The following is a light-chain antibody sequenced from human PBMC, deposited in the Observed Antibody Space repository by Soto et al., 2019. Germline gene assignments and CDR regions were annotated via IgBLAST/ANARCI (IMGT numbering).Light chain of an antibody. CDR3: SAWDASLNGYV. Sequence: QSVLTQPPSASGTPGLRVSISCSGSSSNIGSKTVNWYQQLPGTAPKLLIYSNYQRPSGVPDRFSGSKSGTSASLAISGLQSEDEADYYCSAWDASLNGYVFGTGTKLTVL. CDR1: SSNIGSKT. J-gene: IGLJ1*01. CDR2: SNY. V-gene: IGLV1-44*01.